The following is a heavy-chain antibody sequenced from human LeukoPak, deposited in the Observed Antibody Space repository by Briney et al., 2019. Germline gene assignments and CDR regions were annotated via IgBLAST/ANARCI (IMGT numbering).Heavy chain of an antibody. D-gene: IGHD3-22*01. V-gene: IGHV3-11*04. Sequence: GGSLGLSCAASGFTFSDYYMSWIRQAPGKGLEWVSYISSSGSTIYYADSVKGRFTISRDNAKNSLYLQMNSLRAEDTAVYYCARDRHYYDSSPYGWFDPWGQGTLVTVSS. CDR1: GFTFSDYY. CDR2: ISSSGSTI. J-gene: IGHJ5*02. CDR3: ARDRHYYDSSPYGWFDP.